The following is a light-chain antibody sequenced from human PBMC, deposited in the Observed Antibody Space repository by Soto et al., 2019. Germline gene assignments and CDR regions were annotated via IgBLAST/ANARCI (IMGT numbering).Light chain of an antibody. CDR1: SSDVGGYNY. Sequence: QSVLTQPPSASGSPGQSVTISCTGSSSDVGGYNYVSWYQQHPGKAPKLMIYEVSKRPSGVPDRLSGSKSGNTASLTVSGLQSEYEADYYCSSYGGSNTVVFGGGTKLTVL. V-gene: IGLV2-8*01. J-gene: IGLJ2*01. CDR3: SSYGGSNTVV. CDR2: EVS.